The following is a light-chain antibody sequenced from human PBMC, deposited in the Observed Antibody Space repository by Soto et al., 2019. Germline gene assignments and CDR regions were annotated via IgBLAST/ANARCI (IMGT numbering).Light chain of an antibody. CDR3: QQRSNWRWLT. CDR1: QSVSRH. CDR2: DAS. J-gene: IGKJ4*01. Sequence: EIVLTQSPATLSLSPGERATRSCRASQSVSRHLAWYQQKPGQAPRLLIYDASNRATGIPARFSGSGSGTDFTLTISSLEPEDFAVYYCQQRSNWRWLTFGGGTKVDIK. V-gene: IGKV3-11*01.